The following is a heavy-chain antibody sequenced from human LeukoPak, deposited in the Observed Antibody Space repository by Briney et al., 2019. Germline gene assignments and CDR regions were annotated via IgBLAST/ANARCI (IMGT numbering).Heavy chain of an antibody. V-gene: IGHV3-7*01. J-gene: IGHJ4*02. CDR2: IKQDGSEK. CDR1: GLTFSSYW. CDR3: ARRDHGDYGEEY. D-gene: IGHD4-17*01. Sequence: GGSLRLSCAASGLTFSSYWMTRVRQAPGKGLEWVANIKQDGSEKYYVDSVKGRFTISRDNAKNSLSLQMNSLRAEDTAVYYCARRDHGDYGEEYWGQGTLVTVSS.